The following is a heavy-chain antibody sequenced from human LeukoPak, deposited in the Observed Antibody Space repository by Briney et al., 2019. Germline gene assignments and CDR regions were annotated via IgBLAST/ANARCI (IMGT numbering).Heavy chain of an antibody. J-gene: IGHJ4*02. Sequence: PGRSLRLSCAASGFTFSSYAMHWVRQAPGKGLEWVAVISYDGSNKYYADSVKGRFTISRDNSKNTLYLQMNSLRVEDTAVYYCARDYKYAFDNWGQGTLVTVSS. CDR1: GFTFSSYA. D-gene: IGHD5-24*01. CDR3: ARDYKYAFDN. V-gene: IGHV3-30*07. CDR2: ISYDGSNK.